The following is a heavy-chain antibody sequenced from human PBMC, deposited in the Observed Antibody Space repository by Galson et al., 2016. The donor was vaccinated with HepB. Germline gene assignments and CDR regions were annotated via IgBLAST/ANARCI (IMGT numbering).Heavy chain of an antibody. J-gene: IGHJ6*02. CDR2: INVGSGYT. Sequence: SVKVSCKASGYTFNSYVMHWVRQAPGQRLEWLGWINVGSGYTKYSQKFQGRVTITRDTPTSTADMERRSLRSDDTAVYYCARKDGEAAQNYYYHYYGMDVWGRGTTVSVSS. V-gene: IGHV1-3*01. CDR3: ARKDGEAAQNYYYHYYGMDV. CDR1: GYTFNSYV. D-gene: IGHD6-6*01.